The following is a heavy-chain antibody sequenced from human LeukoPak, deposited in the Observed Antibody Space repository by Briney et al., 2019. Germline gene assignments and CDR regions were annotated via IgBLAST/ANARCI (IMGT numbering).Heavy chain of an antibody. CDR2: INQSGGST. CDR1: GFTFNNYV. Sequence: GGSLRLSCAASGFTFNNYVMSWVRQAPGRGLEWVSVINQSGGSTYYADSVKGRFTISRDNSKNTLFLQMHSLRAEETATYYRAKVDYRGLMHGIDFWGQGTLVTVSS. CDR3: AKVDYRGLMHGIDF. D-gene: IGHD3-16*02. V-gene: IGHV3-23*01. J-gene: IGHJ4*02.